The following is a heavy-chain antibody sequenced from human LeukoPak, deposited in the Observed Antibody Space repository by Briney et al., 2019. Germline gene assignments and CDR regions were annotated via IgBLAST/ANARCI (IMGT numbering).Heavy chain of an antibody. CDR2: IYYSGST. Sequence: SETLSLTCTVSGGSISRSSYYWGWIRQPPGKGLEWIGSIYYSGSTYYNPSLKSRVTISVDTSKNQFSLKLSSVTAADTAVYYCARIRYSSSWYLVVYFDYWGQETLVTVSS. CDR1: GGSISRSSYY. D-gene: IGHD6-13*01. J-gene: IGHJ4*02. V-gene: IGHV4-39*01. CDR3: ARIRYSSSWYLVVYFDY.